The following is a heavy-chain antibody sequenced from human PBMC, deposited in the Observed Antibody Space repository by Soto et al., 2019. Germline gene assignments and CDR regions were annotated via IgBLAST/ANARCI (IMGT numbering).Heavy chain of an antibody. D-gene: IGHD3-16*01. CDR1: GYTFTSYA. CDR2: INAGNGNT. V-gene: IGHV1-3*01. J-gene: IGHJ4*02. CDR3: ARGEFLSYDDY. Sequence: QVQLVQSGAEVKKPGSSVKVSCKASGYTFTSYAMHWVRQAPGQRLEWMGWINAGNGNTKYSQKFQGRVTITRDTSASTAYMVLSSLRSEDTAVYYCARGEFLSYDDYWGQGTLVTVSS.